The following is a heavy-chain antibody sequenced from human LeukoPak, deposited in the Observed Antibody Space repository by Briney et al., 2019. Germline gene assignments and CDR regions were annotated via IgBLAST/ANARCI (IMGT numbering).Heavy chain of an antibody. CDR3: ARDYCSGGSCRFDY. D-gene: IGHD2-15*01. CDR1: GFTLSSYA. Sequence: GGSLRLSCAASGFTLSSYAMSWVRQAPGKGLEWVSASSGSGGTTYYADSVKGRFTISRDNSKNTLYLQVNSLRSDDTAFYYCARDYCSGGSCRFDYGGQGTLVTVSS. J-gene: IGHJ4*02. CDR2: SSGSGGTT. V-gene: IGHV3-23*01.